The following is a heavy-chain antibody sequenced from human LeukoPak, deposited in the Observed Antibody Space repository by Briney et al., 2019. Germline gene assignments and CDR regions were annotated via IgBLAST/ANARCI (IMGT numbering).Heavy chain of an antibody. Sequence: GGSLRLSCAASGFTFSSYSMNWVRQAPGKGLEWVSSISSSDTYIYHADSVKGRFTISRDNAKNSLYLQMNSLRAEDTALYHCARMSTSSYYYMDVWGKGTTVTVSS. CDR1: GFTFSSYS. CDR2: ISSSDTYI. V-gene: IGHV3-21*04. CDR3: ARMSTSSYYYMDV. D-gene: IGHD2-2*01. J-gene: IGHJ6*03.